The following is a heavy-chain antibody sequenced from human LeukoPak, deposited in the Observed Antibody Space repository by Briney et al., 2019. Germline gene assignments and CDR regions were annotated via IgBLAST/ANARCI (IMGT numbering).Heavy chain of an antibody. CDR2: IKQDGSEK. Sequence: TGGSLRLSCAASGFTFTSYWMSWVSQAPGKGMGWVATIKQDGSEKYYVDSVKGRFTISRDNDKNSLYLQMNSLRAEDTAVYYCARDSSSWYNPKYYYYGMDVWGQGTTVTVSS. V-gene: IGHV3-7*01. CDR3: ARDSSSWYNPKYYYYGMDV. J-gene: IGHJ6*02. D-gene: IGHD6-13*01. CDR1: GFTFTSYW.